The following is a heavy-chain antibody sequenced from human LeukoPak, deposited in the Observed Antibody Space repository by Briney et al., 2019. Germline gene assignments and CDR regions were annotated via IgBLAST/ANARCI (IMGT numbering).Heavy chain of an antibody. CDR3: AQKQWVPYYFHY. CDR2: IYDSETT. Sequence: SETLSLTCTVSGGSISSSYWSWIRQPPGKGLEWIASIYDSETTKYNPSLRSRATISSDTSKNQFSLRLSSVTAADTAVYYCAQKQWVPYYFHYWGQGTLVTVSS. D-gene: IGHD1-26*01. J-gene: IGHJ4*02. V-gene: IGHV4-59*01. CDR1: GGSISSSY.